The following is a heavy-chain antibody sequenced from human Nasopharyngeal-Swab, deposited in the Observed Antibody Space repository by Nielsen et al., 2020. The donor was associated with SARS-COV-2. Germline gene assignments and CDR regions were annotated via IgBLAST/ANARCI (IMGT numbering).Heavy chain of an antibody. CDR3: ARDLWSSSSWYALELTRGIDP. Sequence: WVRQAPGQRLEWMGWINAGNGNTKYSQKFQGRVTITRDTSAGTAYMELSSLRSEDTAVYYCARDLWSSSSWYALELTRGIDPWGQGTLVTVSS. CDR2: INAGNGNT. V-gene: IGHV1-3*01. J-gene: IGHJ5*02. D-gene: IGHD6-13*01.